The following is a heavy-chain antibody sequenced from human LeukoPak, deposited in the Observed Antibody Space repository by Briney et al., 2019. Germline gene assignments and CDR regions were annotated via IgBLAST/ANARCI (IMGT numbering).Heavy chain of an antibody. CDR3: ARAHSSGYYSDFDY. CDR1: GGSISSGDYY. J-gene: IGHJ4*02. Sequence: PSETLSLTCTVSGGSISSGDYYWSWIRQPPGKGLEWIGYIYHSGSTTYNPSLKSRVTISADTSKNQFSLKLSSVTAADTAVYYCARAHSSGYYSDFDYWGQGTLVTVSS. V-gene: IGHV4-61*08. D-gene: IGHD3-22*01. CDR2: IYHSGST.